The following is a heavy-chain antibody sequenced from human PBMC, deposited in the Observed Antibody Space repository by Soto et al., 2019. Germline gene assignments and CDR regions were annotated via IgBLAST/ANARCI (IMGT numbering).Heavy chain of an antibody. Sequence: PSETLSLTCTVSGGSISSYYWSWIRQPAGKGLEWIGRIYTSGSTNYNPSLKSRVTMSVDTSKNQFSLNLSSVTAADTAVYYCARDGYSSGWHAFDIWGQGTMVTVSS. D-gene: IGHD6-19*01. V-gene: IGHV4-4*07. CDR1: GGSISSYY. CDR2: IYTSGST. J-gene: IGHJ3*02. CDR3: ARDGYSSGWHAFDI.